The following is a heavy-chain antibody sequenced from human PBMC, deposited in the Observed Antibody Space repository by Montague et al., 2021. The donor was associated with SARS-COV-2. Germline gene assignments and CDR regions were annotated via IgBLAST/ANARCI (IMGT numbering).Heavy chain of an antibody. V-gene: IGHV4-38-2*02. CDR1: GFSIGSGDY. CDR3: VREKAGGLRNVFDI. CDR2: IYHSGTT. J-gene: IGHJ3*02. Sequence: SETLSLTCTVSGFSIGSGDYWGWIRQPPGKGLVWFGSIYHSGTTYYNPSLQSRLTMSIDTSTNQFSLRLTCVTAADTAAFFCVREKAGGLRNVFDIWGQGTRVTVSS.